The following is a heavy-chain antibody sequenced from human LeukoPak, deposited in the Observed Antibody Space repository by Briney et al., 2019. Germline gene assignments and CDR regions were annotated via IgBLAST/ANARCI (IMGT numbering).Heavy chain of an antibody. J-gene: IGHJ5*02. D-gene: IGHD5-12*01. CDR2: ISGSGGST. V-gene: IGHV3-23*01. CDR1: GYTFSSYA. CDR3: AKDYSGYDSNWFDP. Sequence: GGSLRLSCAASGYTFSSYAMSWVRQAPGKGLEWVSAISGSGGSTYYADSVKGRFTISRDNSKNTLYLQMNSLRAEDTAVYYCAKDYSGYDSNWFDPWGQGTLVTVSS.